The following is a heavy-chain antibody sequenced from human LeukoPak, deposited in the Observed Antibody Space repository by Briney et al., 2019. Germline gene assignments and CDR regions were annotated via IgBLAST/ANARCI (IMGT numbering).Heavy chain of an antibody. D-gene: IGHD2-21*02. Sequence: GGSLRLSCEASGFTFSSYEMNWVRQAPGEGLEWVSYISSSGSTIYCADSVKGRFTISRDNAKNSLYLQVNSLRAEDTAVYYCAVFLASCGGDCYSDYWGQGTLVTVSS. CDR1: GFTFSSYE. CDR2: ISSSGSTI. CDR3: AVFLASCGGDCYSDY. V-gene: IGHV3-48*03. J-gene: IGHJ4*02.